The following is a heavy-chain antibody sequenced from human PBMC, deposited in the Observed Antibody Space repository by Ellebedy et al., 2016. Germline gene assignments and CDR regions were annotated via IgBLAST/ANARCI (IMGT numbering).Heavy chain of an antibody. CDR2: ISGSAYGNNT. CDR3: AKGDYGDKTDLFDY. Sequence: GGSLRLXXAAAGFIFNNYVMYWVRQAPGKGLEWVSAISGSAYGNNTFYVDSVKGRFTISRDNSKDTLYLQMNSLRAEDTAVYYCAKGDYGDKTDLFDYWGQGTLVTVSS. V-gene: IGHV3-23*01. J-gene: IGHJ4*02. D-gene: IGHD4-23*01. CDR1: GFIFNNYV.